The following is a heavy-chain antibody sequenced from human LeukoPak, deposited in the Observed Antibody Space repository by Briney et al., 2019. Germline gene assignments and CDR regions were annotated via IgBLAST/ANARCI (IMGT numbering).Heavy chain of an antibody. CDR2: IKSKTDGGTS. V-gene: IGHV3-15*07. CDR3: TTDPFRSGLPLYYSGVDV. J-gene: IGHJ6*02. Sequence: KSGGSLRLSCVASGFTFNNAWMNWVRQAPGKGLEWVGRIKSKTDGGTSDYAAPVKSRFTFSRDDSKNTLFLQVNSLKNEDTAVYYCTTDPFRSGLPLYYSGVDVWGQGTTVIVSS. CDR1: GFTFNNAW. D-gene: IGHD3-3*01.